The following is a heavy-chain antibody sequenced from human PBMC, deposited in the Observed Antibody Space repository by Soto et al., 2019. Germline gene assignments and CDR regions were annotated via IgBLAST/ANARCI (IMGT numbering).Heavy chain of an antibody. CDR1: GFTFSSYA. Sequence: GGSLRLSCAASGFTFSSYAMSWVRQAPGKGLEWVSAISGSGGSTYYADSVKGRFTISRDNSKNTLYLQMNSLRAEDTAVYYCAKGPFFGLEYYYYYMDVWGKGTTVTVSS. D-gene: IGHD3-3*02. CDR3: AKGPFFGLEYYYYYMDV. J-gene: IGHJ6*03. CDR2: ISGSGGST. V-gene: IGHV3-23*01.